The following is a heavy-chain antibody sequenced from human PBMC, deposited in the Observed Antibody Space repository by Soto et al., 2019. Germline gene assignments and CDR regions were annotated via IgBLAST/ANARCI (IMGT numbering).Heavy chain of an antibody. CDR2: ISAYKGHT. CDR3: ARVPRLAYYYDSSGYLFDD. D-gene: IGHD3-22*01. Sequence: ASVKVSCKASGYPFTSYGMSWVRQAPGQGLEWMGWISAYKGHTNYAQTLQGRVTMTIETSTSTAYMELRSLRSDDTAVYYCARVPRLAYYYDSSGYLFDDWGQGTPVTVSS. V-gene: IGHV1-18*01. J-gene: IGHJ4*02. CDR1: GYPFTSYG.